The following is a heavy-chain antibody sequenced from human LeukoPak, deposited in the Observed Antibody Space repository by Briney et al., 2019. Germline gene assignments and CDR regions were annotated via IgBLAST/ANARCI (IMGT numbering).Heavy chain of an antibody. J-gene: IGHJ4*02. CDR2: IRGDSTET. CDR1: GFTCSSYS. CDR3: ARGHFGVVLDY. V-gene: IGHV3-21*01. D-gene: IGHD3-3*01. Sequence: GGSLRRYGEGSGFTCSSYSMIWVRQAPGKGLEWVSSIRGDSTETRHADSLMGRFTISRDNAKKSLYLQMNSLRAEDTAVYYCARGHFGVVLDYWGQGTLVTVSS.